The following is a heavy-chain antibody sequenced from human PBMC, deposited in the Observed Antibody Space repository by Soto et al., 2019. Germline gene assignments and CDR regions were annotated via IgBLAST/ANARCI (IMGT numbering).Heavy chain of an antibody. CDR3: ARLTYYYYGMDV. CDR1: GGSFSGYY. CDR2: INHSGST. J-gene: IGHJ6*02. Sequence: SETLSLTCAVYGGSFSGYYWSWIRQPPGKGLEWIGEINHSGSTNYNPSLKSRVTISVDTSKNQFSLKLSSVTAADTAVYYCARLTYYYYGMDVWGQGTTVTVSS. V-gene: IGHV4-34*01.